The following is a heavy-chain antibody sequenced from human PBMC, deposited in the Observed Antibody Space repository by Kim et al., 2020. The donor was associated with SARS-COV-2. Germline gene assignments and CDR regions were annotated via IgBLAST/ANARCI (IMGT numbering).Heavy chain of an antibody. CDR2: IYYSGST. D-gene: IGHD3-3*01. Sequence: SETLSLTCTVSGGSISSSSYYWGWIRQPPGKGLEWIGSIYYSGSTYYNPSLKSRVTISVDTSKNQFSLKLSSVTAAYTAVYYCARGYDFSNFDYWGQGTLVTVSS. CDR1: GGSISSSSYY. CDR3: ARGYDFSNFDY. J-gene: IGHJ4*02. V-gene: IGHV4-39*01.